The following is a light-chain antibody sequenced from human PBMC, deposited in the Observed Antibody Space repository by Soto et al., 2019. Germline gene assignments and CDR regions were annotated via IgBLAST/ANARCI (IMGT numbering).Light chain of an antibody. CDR3: QQYNNWPQT. CDR1: QTINNN. Sequence: VMTQAPATLSVSPGERATLSCRASQTINNNIAWYQLKDGQVPRLLIYGASTRATDIPARFSGSGSGTEFTLTISSLQSEDCAEYHCQQYNNWPQTFGQGTK. CDR2: GAS. V-gene: IGKV3-15*01. J-gene: IGKJ1*01.